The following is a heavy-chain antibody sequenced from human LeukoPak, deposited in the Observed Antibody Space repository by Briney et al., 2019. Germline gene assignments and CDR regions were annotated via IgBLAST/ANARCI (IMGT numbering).Heavy chain of an antibody. CDR1: GGSISSGTYY. D-gene: IGHD6-13*01. CDR2: IYYSGST. V-gene: IGHV4-39*07. CDR3: ATGAVGSSTPLGY. Sequence: PSETLSLTCTVSGGSISSGTYYWGWIRQPPGKGLEWIASIYYSGSTYYNPSLKSRVTISVDTSKNQFSLNLSSVTAADTAVYYCATGAVGSSTPLGYWGQGTLVTVSS. J-gene: IGHJ4*02.